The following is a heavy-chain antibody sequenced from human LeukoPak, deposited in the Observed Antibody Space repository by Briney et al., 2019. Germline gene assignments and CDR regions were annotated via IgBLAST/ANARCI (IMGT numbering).Heavy chain of an antibody. V-gene: IGHV4-39*07. CDR2: IYYSGST. CDR3: AAAVAGSVDY. J-gene: IGHJ4*02. Sequence: PSETLSLTCTVSGGSISSSSYYWGWIRQPPGEGLEWIGSIYYSGSTNYNPSLKSRVTISVDTSKNQFSLKLSSVTAADTAVYYCAAAVAGSVDYWGQGTLVTVSS. CDR1: GGSISSSSYY. D-gene: IGHD6-19*01.